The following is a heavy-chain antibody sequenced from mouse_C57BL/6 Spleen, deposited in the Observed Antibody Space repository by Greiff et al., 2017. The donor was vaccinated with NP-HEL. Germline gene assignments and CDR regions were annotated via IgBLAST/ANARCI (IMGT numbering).Heavy chain of an antibody. CDR3: AILTGFFLDY. CDR2: INPNNGGT. Sequence: VQLQQSGPELVKPGASVKISCKASGYTFTDYYMNWVKQSHGKSLEWIGDINPNNGGTSYNQKFKGKATLTVDKSSSTAYMELRSLTSEDSAVYYCAILTGFFLDYWGQGTTLTVSS. J-gene: IGHJ2*01. V-gene: IGHV1-26*01. D-gene: IGHD4-1*01. CDR1: GYTFTDYY.